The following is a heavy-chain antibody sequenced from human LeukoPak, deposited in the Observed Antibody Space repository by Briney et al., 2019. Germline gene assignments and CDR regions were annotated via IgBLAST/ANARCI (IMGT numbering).Heavy chain of an antibody. CDR2: IGGTGFSA. D-gene: IGHD2-2*01. Sequence: GGSLRLSCAASGFTFSNYAMTWVRQAPGKGLEWVADIGGTGFSAYYADSVKGRFTISRDNAKNSLYLQMNSLRAEDTAVYYCARDLEDIVVVPAAMIWFDPWGQGTLVTVSS. V-gene: IGHV3-48*04. CDR3: ARDLEDIVVVPAAMIWFDP. J-gene: IGHJ5*02. CDR1: GFTFSNYA.